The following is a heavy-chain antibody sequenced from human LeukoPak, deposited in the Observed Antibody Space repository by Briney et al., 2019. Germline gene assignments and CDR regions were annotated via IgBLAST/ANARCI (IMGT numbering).Heavy chain of an antibody. Sequence: ASVKVSCKASGYTFTGYYMHWVRQAPGQGLEWMGWINPNSGGTNYAQKFQGRVTMTRDTSISTAYMELSRLRSDDTAVYYCARVRGIVVGATGIDYWGQGTLVTVSS. V-gene: IGHV1-2*02. CDR3: ARVRGIVVGATGIDY. CDR1: GYTFTGYY. D-gene: IGHD1-26*01. CDR2: INPNSGGT. J-gene: IGHJ4*02.